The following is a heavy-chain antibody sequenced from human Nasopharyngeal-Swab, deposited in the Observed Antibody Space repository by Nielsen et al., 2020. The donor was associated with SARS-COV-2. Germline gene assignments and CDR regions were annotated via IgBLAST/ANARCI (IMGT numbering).Heavy chain of an antibody. D-gene: IGHD2-15*01. J-gene: IGHJ4*02. CDR1: GFTFDSYA. CDR3: AKDRYCSGGACYFNGFDS. V-gene: IGHV3-23*01. CDR2: VTGSGSTT. Sequence: GESLKISCAASGFTFDSYAMTWVRQAPGKGLEWVSSVTGSGSTTKYADSVKGRVTISRDNSNKKVYLQMHSLRAEDSAVYYCAKDRYCSGGACYFNGFDSWGQGTLVTVSS.